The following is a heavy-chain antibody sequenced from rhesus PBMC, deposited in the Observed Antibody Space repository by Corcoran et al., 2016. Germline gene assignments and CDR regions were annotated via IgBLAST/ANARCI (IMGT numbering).Heavy chain of an antibody. Sequence: QLQLQESGPGLVKPSETLSVTCAVSGGSISSSYWSWIRQAPGKGLEWIGYIYGSGISTNYHPSLKSRFTLSVDTSKNQLSLKLSSVTAADTAVYYCARGRIQWVQPPSDAFDFWGQGLRVTVSS. D-gene: IGHD5-30*01. CDR2: IYGSGIST. CDR3: ARGRIQWVQPPSDAFDF. V-gene: IGHV4-169*01. J-gene: IGHJ3*01. CDR1: GGSISSSY.